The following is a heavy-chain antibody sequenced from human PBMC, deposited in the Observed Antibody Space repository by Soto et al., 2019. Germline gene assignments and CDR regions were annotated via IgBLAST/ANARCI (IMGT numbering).Heavy chain of an antibody. D-gene: IGHD1-7*01. V-gene: IGHV3-23*01. CDR1: GFTFSTYA. CDR3: AKDRNYPRDQFHY. CDR2: ISANGQGI. Sequence: GGSLRLSCAASGFTFSTYALSWFRQAPGKGLEWVSAISANGQGIYYADSVRGRFTISRGNSKNTIFLHMDSLGAEDTAVYYCAKDRNYPRDQFHYWGQGTLVTVSS. J-gene: IGHJ4*02.